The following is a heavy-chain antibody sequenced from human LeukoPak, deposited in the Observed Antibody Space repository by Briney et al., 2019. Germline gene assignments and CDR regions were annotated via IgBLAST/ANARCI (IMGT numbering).Heavy chain of an antibody. V-gene: IGHV4-34*01. Sequence: PSETLSLTCAVYGGSFSYYYWSWIRQPPGRTLEWIGEINHSGSTNYNPSLKSRVTISVDTSKNQFSLKLSSVTAADTAVYYCARDRAYCGGDCSHGMDVWGQGTTVTVSS. J-gene: IGHJ6*02. CDR2: INHSGST. D-gene: IGHD2-21*02. CDR3: ARDRAYCGGDCSHGMDV. CDR1: GGSFSYYY.